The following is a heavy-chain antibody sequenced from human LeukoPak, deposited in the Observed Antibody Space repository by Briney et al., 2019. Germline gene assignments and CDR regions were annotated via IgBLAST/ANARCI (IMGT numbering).Heavy chain of an antibody. J-gene: IGHJ5*02. D-gene: IGHD7-27*01. CDR1: GGSISNYY. CDR3: ARDPGENWFDP. Sequence: PSETLPLTCTVSGGSISNYYWSWIRQPPGKGLEWIGYIYYSGSTNYSPSLKSRVTISVDTSKNQFSLKLSSVTAADTAVYYCARDPGENWFDPWGQGTLVTVSS. CDR2: IYYSGST. V-gene: IGHV4-59*01.